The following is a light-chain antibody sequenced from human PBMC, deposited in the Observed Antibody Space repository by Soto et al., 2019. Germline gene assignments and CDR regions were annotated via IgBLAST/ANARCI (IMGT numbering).Light chain of an antibody. Sequence: QPVLTQPASVSGSPGQSITISCTGTSSDVGAYNYVSWYQQHSGKASKLIIYEVTNRPSGVSNRFSASKSGNTASLTIFGLQAEDEADYYCSSYTSSSSWVFGGGTKLTVL. CDR1: SSDVGAYNY. CDR3: SSYTSSSSWV. J-gene: IGLJ3*02. CDR2: EVT. V-gene: IGLV2-14*01.